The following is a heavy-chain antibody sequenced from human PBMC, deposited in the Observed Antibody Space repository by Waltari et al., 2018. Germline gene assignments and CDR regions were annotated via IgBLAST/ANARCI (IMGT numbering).Heavy chain of an antibody. D-gene: IGHD6-19*01. V-gene: IGHV3-53*01. CDR1: EFHVSSNY. CDR2: IYMGGST. CDR3: ARGGSSGWHNFDY. J-gene: IGHJ4*02. Sequence: EVQLVESGGGLIQPGGSLRLSCAASEFHVSSNYMSWVRQAPGKGLESVSVIYMGGSTDDANSVKGRFSISRDNAKNTLYRQMNGLRAEDTSVYYCARGGSSGWHNFDYWGQGTLVTVSS.